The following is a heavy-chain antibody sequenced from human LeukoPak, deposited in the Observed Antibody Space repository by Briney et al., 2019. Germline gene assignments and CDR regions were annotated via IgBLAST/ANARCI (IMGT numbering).Heavy chain of an antibody. V-gene: IGHV1-8*01. CDR2: MNPNSGNT. CDR3: TRGSSGRRDN. CDR1: GYTFTSCD. D-gene: IGHD6-19*01. J-gene: IGHJ4*02. Sequence: ASVKVSCKASGYTFTSCDIDWVRQAPGQGLEWMGWMNPNSGNTGYGQSFQGRITMTRDISIGTAYMELSNLTSEDTAIYYCTRGSSGRRDNWGQGTLVTVSA.